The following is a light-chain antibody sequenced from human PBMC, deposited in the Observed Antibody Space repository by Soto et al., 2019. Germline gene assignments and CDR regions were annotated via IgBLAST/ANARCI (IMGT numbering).Light chain of an antibody. J-gene: IGKJ4*01. CDR3: QQYNSS. V-gene: IGKV1-5*03. CDR2: KAS. Sequence: DIQMTQSPSTLSASVGDRVTITCRASQSISSWLAWYQQKPGKAPKLLIYKASSLESGVPSRFSGSGSGTEFTLTLSSLQPDDFATYYCQQYNSSFGGGTKVEIK. CDR1: QSISSW.